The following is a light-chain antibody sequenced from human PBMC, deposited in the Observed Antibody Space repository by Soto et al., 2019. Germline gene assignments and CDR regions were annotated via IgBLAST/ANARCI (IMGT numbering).Light chain of an antibody. V-gene: IGLV2-14*01. Sequence: QSALTQPASVSWSPGQSITTSCTGTSSDVGGYNYVSWYQQHPGKAPKLMIYEVSNRPSGVSNRFSGSKSGNTASLTISGLQAEDEADYYCSSYTSSSTLVFGTGTKVTVL. CDR2: EVS. CDR1: SSDVGGYNY. CDR3: SSYTSSSTLV. J-gene: IGLJ1*01.